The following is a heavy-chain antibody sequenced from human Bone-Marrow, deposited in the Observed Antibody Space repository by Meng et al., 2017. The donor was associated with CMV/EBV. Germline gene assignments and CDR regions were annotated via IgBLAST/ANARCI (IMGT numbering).Heavy chain of an antibody. CDR3: AREGQQLAFDAFDI. CDR1: GFTFSSYS. D-gene: IGHD6-13*01. J-gene: IGHJ3*02. Sequence: GGSLRLSCAASGFTFSSYSMNWVRQAPGKGLEWVSSISSSSSYIYYADSVKGRFTISRDNAKNSLYLQMNSLRAEDTAVYYCAREGQQLAFDAFDIWGQETMVTVSS. CDR2: ISSSSSYI. V-gene: IGHV3-21*01.